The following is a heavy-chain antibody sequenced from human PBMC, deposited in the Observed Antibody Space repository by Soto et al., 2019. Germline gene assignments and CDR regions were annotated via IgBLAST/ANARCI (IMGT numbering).Heavy chain of an antibody. CDR1: GFTFSSYA. D-gene: IGHD3-10*01. CDR3: AKGSGSYIPFDY. V-gene: IGHV3-23*01. Sequence: EVRLLESGGGLVQPGGSLRLSCAASGFTFSSYAMSWVRQAPGKGLEWVSAISGSGGCTYYADSVKGRFTISRDNSKNTLYLQMNSLRAEDTAVYYCAKGSGSYIPFDYWGQGTLVTVSS. CDR2: ISGSGGCT. J-gene: IGHJ4*02.